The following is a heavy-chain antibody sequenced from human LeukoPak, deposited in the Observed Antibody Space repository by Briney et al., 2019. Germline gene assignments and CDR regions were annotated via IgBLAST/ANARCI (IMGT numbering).Heavy chain of an antibody. CDR1: GLTFTEYW. D-gene: IGHD6-13*01. V-gene: IGHV3-7*01. Sequence: PGGSLTLPCAVSGLTFTEYWKTWLRHAPGKGLEWVAHMKGDGTKRNYVDSVRGRYAISGDSATNAVYLQLTSLGADDTAVYYCARDTSPYIGTVWSDAFDIWGQGTMVTVSS. CDR2: MKGDGTKR. J-gene: IGHJ3*02. CDR3: ARDTSPYIGTVWSDAFDI.